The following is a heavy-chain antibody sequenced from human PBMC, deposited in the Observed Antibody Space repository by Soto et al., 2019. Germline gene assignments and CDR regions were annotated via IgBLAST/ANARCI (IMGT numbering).Heavy chain of an antibody. V-gene: IGHV5-51*01. CDR2: IYPGDSDT. CDR1: GYSFTSYW. CDR3: ARAPFRRFLEWLLSVPFDY. D-gene: IGHD3-3*01. J-gene: IGHJ4*02. Sequence: EVQLVQSGAEVKKPGESLKISCKGSGYSFTSYWIGWVRQMPGKGLEWMGIIYPGDSDTRYSPSFQGQVTISADKSISTAYLQWGSLKASDTAMYYCARAPFRRFLEWLLSVPFDYWGQGTLVTVSS.